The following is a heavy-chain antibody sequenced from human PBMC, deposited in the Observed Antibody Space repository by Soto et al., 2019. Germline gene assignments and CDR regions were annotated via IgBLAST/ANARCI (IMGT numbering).Heavy chain of an antibody. J-gene: IGHJ6*02. D-gene: IGHD2-2*01. Sequence: QVQLQESGPGLVKPSETLSLTCTVSGASSSSYYWSWIRQPPGKGLEYIGYIFYSGTTNYNPSLQSRVSMSVDTSKNQFSLKLSSVTAAYTAVYYCAKLLYASTFYYYGMDVWGQGTTVTVSS. CDR2: IFYSGTT. CDR1: GASSSSYY. V-gene: IGHV4-59*01. CDR3: AKLLYASTFYYYGMDV.